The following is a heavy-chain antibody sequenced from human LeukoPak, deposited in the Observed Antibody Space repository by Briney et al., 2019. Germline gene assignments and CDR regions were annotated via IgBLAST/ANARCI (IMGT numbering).Heavy chain of an antibody. Sequence: ASVKVSCKASGYTFTSYYMHWVRQAPGQGLEWMGIINPSGGSTSYAQKFQGRVTMTTDTSTSTAYMELRSLRSDDTAVYYCARARGVNYYYYYYMDVWGKGTTVTVSS. J-gene: IGHJ6*03. CDR1: GYTFTSYY. CDR2: INPSGGST. D-gene: IGHD3-3*01. V-gene: IGHV1-46*01. CDR3: ARARGVNYYYYYYMDV.